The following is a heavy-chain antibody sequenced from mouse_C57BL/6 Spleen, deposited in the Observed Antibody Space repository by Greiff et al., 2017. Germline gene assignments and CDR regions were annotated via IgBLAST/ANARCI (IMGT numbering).Heavy chain of an antibody. Sequence: VQLQQSGPELVKPGASVKISCKASGYAFSSSWMNWVKQRPGKGLEWIGRIYPGDGDTNYNGKFKGKATLTADKSSSTAYMQLSSLTSEDSAVYFCARYYGSSYETGTDYFDYWGQGTTLTVSS. CDR3: ARYYGSSYETGTDYFDY. CDR2: IYPGDGDT. V-gene: IGHV1-82*01. J-gene: IGHJ2*01. CDR1: GYAFSSSW. D-gene: IGHD1-1*01.